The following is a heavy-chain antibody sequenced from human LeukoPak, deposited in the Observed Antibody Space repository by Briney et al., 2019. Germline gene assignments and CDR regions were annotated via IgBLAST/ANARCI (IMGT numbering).Heavy chain of an antibody. Sequence: PSETLSLTCTVSGGSLSSYYWSWVRQPPGKGLEWVGYIYYSGSTNYNPALKSRVTISVDTSKNQFSLKLSSETAADTAVYYCARLRYYGSGSYLTLFDYWGQGTLVTVSS. CDR3: ARLRYYGSGSYLTLFDY. D-gene: IGHD3-10*01. CDR2: IYYSGST. V-gene: IGHV4-59*08. J-gene: IGHJ4*02. CDR1: GGSLSSYY.